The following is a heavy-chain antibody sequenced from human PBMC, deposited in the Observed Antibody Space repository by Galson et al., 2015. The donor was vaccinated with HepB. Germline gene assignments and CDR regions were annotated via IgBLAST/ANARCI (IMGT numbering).Heavy chain of an antibody. J-gene: IGHJ4*02. CDR3: ARVISDWSEVLFGSQGGYYFDY. CDR2: INWNGGST. V-gene: IGHV3-20*01. D-gene: IGHD1-26*01. Sequence: SLRLSCAASGFTFDDYGMSWVRQAPGKGLEWVSGINWNGGSTGYADSVKGRFTISRDNAKNSLYLQMNSLRAEDTALYHCARVISDWSEVLFGSQGGYYFDYWGQGTLVTVSS. CDR1: GFTFDDYG.